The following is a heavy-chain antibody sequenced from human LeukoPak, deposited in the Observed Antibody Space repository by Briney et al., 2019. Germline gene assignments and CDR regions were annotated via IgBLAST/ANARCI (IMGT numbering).Heavy chain of an antibody. V-gene: IGHV3-11*04. CDR1: GFIFSDFY. CDR3: TRGSGSYYRYFQE. Sequence: GGSLRLSCAASGFIFSDFYMSWIRQAPGKGLEWISYISSSGRSTYYADSVKGRFSISRDDAKNSLYLEMNSLRVDDTAVYFCTRGSGSYYRYFQEWGPGTLVTVSS. CDR2: ISSSGRST. J-gene: IGHJ1*01. D-gene: IGHD1-26*01.